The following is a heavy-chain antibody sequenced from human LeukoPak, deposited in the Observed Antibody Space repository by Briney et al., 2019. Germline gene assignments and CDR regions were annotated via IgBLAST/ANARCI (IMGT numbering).Heavy chain of an antibody. J-gene: IGHJ1*01. Sequence: PSETLSLTCTVSGYSISSGYYWGWIRQPPGKGLEWIGSIYHSGSTYYNPSLKSRVTISVDTSKNQFSLKLSSVTAANTAVYYCARQETGRYFDWLVEYFQHWGQGTLVTVSS. D-gene: IGHD3-9*01. CDR1: GYSISSGYY. CDR2: IYHSGST. CDR3: ARQETGRYFDWLVEYFQH. V-gene: IGHV4-38-2*02.